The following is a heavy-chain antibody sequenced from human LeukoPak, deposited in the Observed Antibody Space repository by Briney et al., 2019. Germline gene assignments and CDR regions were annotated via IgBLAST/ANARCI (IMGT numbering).Heavy chain of an antibody. CDR1: GYTFTGYY. J-gene: IGHJ4*02. CDR3: ARWDDSYGYDY. CDR2: INPNSGGT. V-gene: IGHV1-2*02. Sequence: ASVRVSCKASGYTFTGYYMHWVRHAPGQGLELMGWINPNSGGTNYAQKFQGRVTMTRDTSISTAYMELSRLRSDDAAVYYCARWDDSYGYDYWGQGTLVTVSS. D-gene: IGHD5-18*01.